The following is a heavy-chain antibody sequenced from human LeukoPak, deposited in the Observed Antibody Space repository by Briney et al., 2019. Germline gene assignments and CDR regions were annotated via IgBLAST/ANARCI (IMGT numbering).Heavy chain of an antibody. V-gene: IGHV3-49*04. CDR1: GFTFSSYA. J-gene: IGHJ3*02. CDR3: TRTSQLVQPLSADAFDI. D-gene: IGHD6-6*01. Sequence: GGSLRLSCAASGFTFSSYAMNWVRQAPGKGLEWVGFIRSKAYGGTTEYAASVKGRFTISRDDSKSIAYLQMNSLKTEDTAVYYCTRTSQLVQPLSADAFDIWGQGTMVTVSS. CDR2: IRSKAYGGTT.